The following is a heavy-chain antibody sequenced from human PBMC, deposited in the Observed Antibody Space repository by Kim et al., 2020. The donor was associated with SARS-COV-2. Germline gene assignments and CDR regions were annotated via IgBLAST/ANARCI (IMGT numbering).Heavy chain of an antibody. Sequence: FQGRVTMTRDTSTSTVYMELRSLRSEDTAVYYCAREYDILTGYSLGAFDIWGQGTMVTVSS. V-gene: IGHV1-46*01. D-gene: IGHD3-9*01. J-gene: IGHJ3*02. CDR3: AREYDILTGYSLGAFDI.